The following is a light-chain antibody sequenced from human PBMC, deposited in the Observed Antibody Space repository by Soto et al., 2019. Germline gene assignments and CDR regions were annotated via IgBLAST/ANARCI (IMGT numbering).Light chain of an antibody. CDR3: MQPLQATPT. V-gene: IGKV2-28*01. CDR1: QSLLHSNGYNY. CDR2: LAS. J-gene: IGKJ1*01. Sequence: DTVMTQSPLSLPVTPGEPASISCKSSQSLLHSNGYNYVDWYLQKPGQSPQLLISLASNRASGVTDRFSGSGSGTDFTLKISRVEAEDVGVYYCMQPLQATPTFGQGNKVEIK.